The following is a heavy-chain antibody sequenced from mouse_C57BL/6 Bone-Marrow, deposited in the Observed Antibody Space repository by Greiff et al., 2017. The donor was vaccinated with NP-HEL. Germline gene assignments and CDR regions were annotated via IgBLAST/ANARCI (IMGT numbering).Heavy chain of an antibody. D-gene: IGHD1-1*01. CDR1: GYTFTDYN. J-gene: IGHJ4*01. CDR3: ARRVTTVVAYYYAMDY. Sequence: EVQLQQSGPELVKPGASVKIPCKASGYTFTDYNMDWVKQSHGKSLEWIGDINPNNGGTIYNQKFKGKATLTVDKSSSTAYMELRSLTSEDTAVYYCARRVTTVVAYYYAMDYWGQGTSVTVSS. CDR2: INPNNGGT. V-gene: IGHV1-18*01.